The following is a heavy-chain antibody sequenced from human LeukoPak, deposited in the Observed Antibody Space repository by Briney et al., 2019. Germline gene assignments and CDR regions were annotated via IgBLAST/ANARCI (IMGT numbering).Heavy chain of an antibody. CDR2: ISYDGSNK. J-gene: IGHJ4*02. V-gene: IGHV3-30*04. D-gene: IGHD3-22*01. Sequence: GGSLRLSCAASGFTFSNYAIHWVRQAPGKGLEWVAVISYDGSNKYYADSVKGRFTISRDNSKNTLYLQMDSLRAEDTAVYYCARDGPQYYYDTIFDYWGQGTLVTVSS. CDR1: GFTFSNYA. CDR3: ARDGPQYYYDTIFDY.